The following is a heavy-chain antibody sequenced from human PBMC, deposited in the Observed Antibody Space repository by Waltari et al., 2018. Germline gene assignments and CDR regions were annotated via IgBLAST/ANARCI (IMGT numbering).Heavy chain of an antibody. CDR3: ARVLGRGTGY. J-gene: IGHJ4*02. V-gene: IGHV4-34*01. CDR2: INHSGST. Sequence: QVQLQQWGAGLLKPSETLSLTCAVYGGSFSGYYWSWIRQPPGKWLEWIGEINHSGSTNYNPSLKSRVTISGDTSKNQFSLKLSSVTAADTAVYYCARVLGRGTGYWGQGTLVTVSS. CDR1: GGSFSGYY. D-gene: IGHD1-1*01.